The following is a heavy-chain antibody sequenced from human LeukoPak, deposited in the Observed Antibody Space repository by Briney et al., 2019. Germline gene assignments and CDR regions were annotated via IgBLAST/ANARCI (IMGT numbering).Heavy chain of an antibody. CDR2: IYWDDDK. V-gene: IGHV2-5*02. CDR1: GFSLSTSGVG. D-gene: IGHD2-8*01. CDR3: AHSRQDCTNGVCYAGNYFDY. J-gene: IGHJ4*02. Sequence: SGPTLVNPTQTLTLTCTFSGFSLSTSGVGVDWIRQPPGKVLEWLALIYWDDDKRYSPSLESRLTITKDTSKNQVVLTMTNMDPVDTGTYYCAHSRQDCTNGVCYAGNYFDYWGQGTLVTVSS.